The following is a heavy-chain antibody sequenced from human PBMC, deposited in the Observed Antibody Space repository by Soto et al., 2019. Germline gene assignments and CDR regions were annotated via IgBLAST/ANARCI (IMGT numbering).Heavy chain of an antibody. CDR3: ATSSGLSGQYSALLDN. V-gene: IGHV1-69*04. J-gene: IGHJ4*02. D-gene: IGHD5-12*01. CDR2: IIPIIGST. CDR1: GATFMNSA. Sequence: SVKVSCKASGATFMNSAITWVRQAPGQGPEWVGMIIPIIGSTNSAPKFRGRVTFTADTSTSTAFMELTRLKSNDTAVYYCATSSGLSGQYSALLDNWGQGTLVTVS.